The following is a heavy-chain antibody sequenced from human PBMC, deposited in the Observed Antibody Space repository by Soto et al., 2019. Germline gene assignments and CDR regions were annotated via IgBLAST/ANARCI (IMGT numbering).Heavy chain of an antibody. V-gene: IGHV3-66*01. CDR1: GFTVYYNY. CDR2: IYSGGTT. Sequence: GGSLRLSCAASGFTVYYNYMSWVRQAPRKGLEWVSVIYSGGTTNCADSVKGRFTISRDNSKNTLYLQMNSLRAEDTAVYYCARGKQNALDVWGQGTTVTVSS. J-gene: IGHJ6*02. CDR3: ARGKQNALDV. D-gene: IGHD2-8*01.